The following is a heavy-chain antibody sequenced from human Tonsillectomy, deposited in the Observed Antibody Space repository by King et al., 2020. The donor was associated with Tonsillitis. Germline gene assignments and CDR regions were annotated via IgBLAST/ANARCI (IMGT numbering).Heavy chain of an antibody. V-gene: IGHV3-30*04. Sequence: VQLVESGGGVVQPGRSLRLSCAASGFSFSISAMDWVRQAPGKGLEWVAFISNFGSNKNYADSVKGRCTISRDNSKNTLYLEINSLRAEDTALYYCARGVDYGMDVWGQGTTVTVSS. D-gene: IGHD2-2*01. CDR1: GFSFSISA. CDR3: ARGVDYGMDV. CDR2: ISNFGSNK. J-gene: IGHJ6*02.